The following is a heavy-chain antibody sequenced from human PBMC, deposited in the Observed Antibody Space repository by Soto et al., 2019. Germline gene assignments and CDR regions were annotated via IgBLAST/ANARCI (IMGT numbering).Heavy chain of an antibody. D-gene: IGHD1-26*01. CDR2: SRHKASGYTI. CDR1: GFTLSDYR. Sequence: EVQLVESGGGLVQPGGSLRLSCAASGFTLSDYRMDWVRLAPGKGLEWVARSRHKASGYTIEYAASVKDRFTISRDDSKNSLYLQMNSLKIEDTAVYYCSSDIGRHSFDYWGQGTTVTISS. V-gene: IGHV3-72*01. CDR3: SSDIGRHSFDY. J-gene: IGHJ4*02.